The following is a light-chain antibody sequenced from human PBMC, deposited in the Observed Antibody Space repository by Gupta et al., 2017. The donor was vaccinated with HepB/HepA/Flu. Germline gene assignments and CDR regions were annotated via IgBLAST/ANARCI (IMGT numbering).Light chain of an antibody. CDR1: QSISSY. CDR2: AAS. Sequence: DIQMTHSPSSLSASVGDRVTITCRASQSISSYLNWYQQKPGKAPKLLIYAASSLQSGVPSRFSGSGSGTDGTLTISSLQPEDFETYYCQQSYSTPPYTFGQGTKLEIK. CDR3: QQSYSTPPYT. J-gene: IGKJ2*01. V-gene: IGKV1-39*01.